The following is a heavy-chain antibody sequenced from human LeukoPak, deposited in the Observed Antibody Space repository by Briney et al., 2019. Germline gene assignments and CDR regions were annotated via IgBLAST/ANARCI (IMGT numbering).Heavy chain of an antibody. CDR3: ASYDSSGYYLSY. Sequence: SETLSLTCAVSGGSISSGGYSWGWIRQPPGKGLEWIGSIYYSGSTYYNPSLKSRVTISVDTSKNQFSLKLSSVTAADTAVYYCASYDSSGYYLSYWGQGTLVTVSS. CDR1: GGSISSGGYS. V-gene: IGHV4-39*01. J-gene: IGHJ4*02. D-gene: IGHD3-22*01. CDR2: IYYSGST.